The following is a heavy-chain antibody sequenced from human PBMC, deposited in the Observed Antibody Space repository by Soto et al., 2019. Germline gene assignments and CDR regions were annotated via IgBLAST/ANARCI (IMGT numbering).Heavy chain of an antibody. D-gene: IGHD2-2*01. Sequence: ASVKVSCKASGYTFISYGISWVRQAPGQGLEWMGWISAYNGNTNYAQKLQGRVTMTTDTSTSTAYMELRSLRSDDTAVYYCAREGSGCSSTSCYVYWFDPWGQGTLVTVSS. CDR3: AREGSGCSSTSCYVYWFDP. J-gene: IGHJ5*02. CDR2: ISAYNGNT. V-gene: IGHV1-18*01. CDR1: GYTFISYG.